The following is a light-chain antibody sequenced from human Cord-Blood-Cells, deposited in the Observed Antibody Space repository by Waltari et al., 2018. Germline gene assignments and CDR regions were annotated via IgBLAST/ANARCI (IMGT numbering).Light chain of an antibody. J-gene: IGLJ1*01. CDR1: SSDVWSYNL. CDR3: CSYAGSSTYV. Sequence: QSALTQPASVSGSPGQSITISCTGTSSDVWSYNLVSCYQQHPVKAPKLMIYEGSKLPSGLFNRFSGSKSGNTASLTISGLQAEDEADYYCCSYAGSSTYVFGTGTKVTVL. V-gene: IGLV2-23*01. CDR2: EGS.